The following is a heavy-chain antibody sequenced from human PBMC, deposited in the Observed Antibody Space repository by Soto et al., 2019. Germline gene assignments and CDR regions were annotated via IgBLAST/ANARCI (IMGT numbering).Heavy chain of an antibody. CDR2: ISSSSSLT. Sequence: SLRLSCGDSGLTFSTRSMHWVRQAPGKGLEWISFISSSSSLTHFADSVMGRFTISRDNSKNTLYLQMGSLRAEDMAVYYCARDYYDSSGYYFPFDYWGQGTLVTVSS. D-gene: IGHD3-22*01. J-gene: IGHJ4*02. CDR3: ARDYYDSSGYYFPFDY. CDR1: GLTFSTRS. V-gene: IGHV3-48*01.